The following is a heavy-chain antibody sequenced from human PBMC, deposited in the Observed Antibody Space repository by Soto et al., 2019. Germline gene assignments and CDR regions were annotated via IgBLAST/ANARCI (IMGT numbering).Heavy chain of an antibody. Sequence: QVQLVESGGGVVQPGRSLRLSCAASGFTFSSYAMHWVRQAPGKGLEWVAVISYDGSNKYYADSVKGRFTISRDNSKNTLYLQMNSLRAEDTAVYYCARDPASGTSFYYCRMDGCGQGTTVTVSS. D-gene: IGHD5-12*01. J-gene: IGHJ6*02. CDR2: ISYDGSNK. V-gene: IGHV3-30-3*01. CDR3: ARDPASGTSFYYCRMDG. CDR1: GFTFSSYA.